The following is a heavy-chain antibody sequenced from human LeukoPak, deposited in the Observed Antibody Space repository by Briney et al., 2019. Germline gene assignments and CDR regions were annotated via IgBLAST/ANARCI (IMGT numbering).Heavy chain of an antibody. Sequence: GGSLRLSCAASGFTFSSYWMSWVRQAPGKGLEWVANIKQDGSEKYYVDSVKGRFTVSRDNAKNSLYLQMNSLRAEDTAVYYSARDEAYYDSSGLVFDYWGQGTLVTVSS. CDR3: ARDEAYYDSSGLVFDY. J-gene: IGHJ4*02. D-gene: IGHD3-22*01. V-gene: IGHV3-7*03. CDR1: GFTFSSYW. CDR2: IKQDGSEK.